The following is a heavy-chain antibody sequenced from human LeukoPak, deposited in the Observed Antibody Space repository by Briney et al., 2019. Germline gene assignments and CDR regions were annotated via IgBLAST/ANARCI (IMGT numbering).Heavy chain of an antibody. D-gene: IGHD4/OR15-4a*01. CDR1: GGSVSSGSYY. Sequence: PLETLSLTCTVSGGSVSSGSYYWSWIRQPPGKGLEWIGYIYYSGSTNYNPSLKSRVTISVDTSKNQFSLKLGSVTAADTAIYYCARVTMVQYNWFDPWGQGTLVTVSS. CDR3: ARVTMVQYNWFDP. J-gene: IGHJ5*02. CDR2: IYYSGST. V-gene: IGHV4-61*01.